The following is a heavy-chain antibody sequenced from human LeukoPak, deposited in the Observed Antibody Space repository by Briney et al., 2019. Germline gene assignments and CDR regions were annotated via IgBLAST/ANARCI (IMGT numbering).Heavy chain of an antibody. D-gene: IGHD6-13*01. V-gene: IGHV3-48*03. CDR3: ARVSSWDPYFDY. CDR2: ISSGSTI. Sequence: PGGSLRLSCAASGFTFSSYEMNWVRQAPGKGLEWVSYISSGSTIYYADSVKGRFTISRDNAKNSLYLQMNSLRAEDTAVYYCARVSSWDPYFDYWGQGTLVTVSS. J-gene: IGHJ4*02. CDR1: GFTFSSYE.